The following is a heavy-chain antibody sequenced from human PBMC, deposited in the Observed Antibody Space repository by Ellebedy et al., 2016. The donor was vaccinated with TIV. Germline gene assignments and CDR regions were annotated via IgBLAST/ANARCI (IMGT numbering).Heavy chain of an antibody. D-gene: IGHD3-16*01. Sequence: GESLKISCAASGFTFSSFAMGWVRQTPGKGLEGVSGLYGSGRGIFYSGSVKGRFTISRDNSKNTLYLQMNSLRAEDTGIYYCVKDQIAGDGRWVFDLWGQGTVVTVSS. CDR1: GFTFSSFA. CDR3: VKDQIAGDGRWVFDL. V-gene: IGHV3-23*01. J-gene: IGHJ3*01. CDR2: LYGSGRGI.